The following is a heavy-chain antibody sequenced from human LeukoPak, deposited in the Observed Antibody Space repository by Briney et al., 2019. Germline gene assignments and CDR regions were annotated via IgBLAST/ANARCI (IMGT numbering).Heavy chain of an antibody. CDR1: GGSFSGNH. V-gene: IGHV4-34*01. CDR2: IHQSGST. Sequence: SETLSLTCAVFGGSFSGNHWTWIRQPPGKGLEWIGEIHQSGSTNYNPSLQSRVTISVDTSKNQFSLKLSSVTPADTAVYYCAKEGTYTSTSYLFDYWGQGALVTVSS. CDR3: AKEGTYTSTSYLFDY. J-gene: IGHJ4*02. D-gene: IGHD6-13*01.